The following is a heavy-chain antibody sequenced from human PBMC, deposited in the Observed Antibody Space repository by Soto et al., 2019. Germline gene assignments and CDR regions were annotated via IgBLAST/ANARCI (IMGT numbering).Heavy chain of an antibody. CDR1: GFTFSSYG. D-gene: IGHD6-19*01. J-gene: IGHJ4*02. Sequence: GGSLRLSCAASGFTFSSYGMHWVRQAPGKGLEWVAVIWYDGSNKYYADSVKGRFTISRDNSKNTLYLQMNSLRAEDTAVYYCARDRPMYSSGWYYFDYWGQGTLVTVSS. CDR2: IWYDGSNK. V-gene: IGHV3-33*01. CDR3: ARDRPMYSSGWYYFDY.